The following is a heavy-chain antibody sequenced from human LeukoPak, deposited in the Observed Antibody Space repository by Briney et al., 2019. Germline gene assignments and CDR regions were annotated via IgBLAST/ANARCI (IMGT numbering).Heavy chain of an antibody. D-gene: IGHD3-22*01. CDR2: IIPIFGTA. CDR1: GGTFSSYA. Sequence: GASVKVSCKASGGTFSSYAISWVRQAPGQGLEWMGGIIPIFGTANYAQKFQGRVTITADESTSTAYMELSSLRSEDTAVHYCARDPEPYYYDSSGKSWGQGTLVTVSS. V-gene: IGHV1-69*13. CDR3: ARDPEPYYYDSSGKS. J-gene: IGHJ4*02.